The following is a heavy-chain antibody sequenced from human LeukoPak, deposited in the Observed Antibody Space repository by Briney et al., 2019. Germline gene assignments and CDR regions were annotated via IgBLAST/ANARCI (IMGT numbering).Heavy chain of an antibody. CDR1: GYTFTGYY. CDR2: INPNSGGT. J-gene: IGHJ3*02. D-gene: IGHD3-9*01. Sequence: GASVKVSCKASGYTFTGYYMHWVRQAPGQGLEWMGWINPNSGGTNYAQKFQGRVTMTRDTSISTAYMELSRLRSDDTAVYYRARGEWDYDILTGYYRRNAFDIWGQGTMVTVSS. V-gene: IGHV1-2*02. CDR3: ARGEWDYDILTGYYRRNAFDI.